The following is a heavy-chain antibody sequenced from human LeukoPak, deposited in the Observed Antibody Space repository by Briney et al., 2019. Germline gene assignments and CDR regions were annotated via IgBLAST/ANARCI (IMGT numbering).Heavy chain of an antibody. Sequence: GGSLRLSCAASGFTFCSYGMHWVRQAPGKGLEWVAFIRYDGGSKYYADSVKGRFTISKDNSNNTLYLQMNSLRAEDTAVYYCAKDRSASSYYYYMDVWGKGTTVTVSS. J-gene: IGHJ6*03. V-gene: IGHV3-30*02. CDR3: AKDRSASSYYYYMDV. CDR1: GFTFCSYG. D-gene: IGHD3-3*01. CDR2: IRYDGGSK.